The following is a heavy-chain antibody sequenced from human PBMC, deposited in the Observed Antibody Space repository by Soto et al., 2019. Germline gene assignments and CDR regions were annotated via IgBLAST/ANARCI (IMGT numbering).Heavy chain of an antibody. CDR2: INPSGGST. D-gene: IGHD2-2*01. J-gene: IGHJ4*02. CDR1: GYTFTSYY. CDR3: AREGLLGYCSSTSCRRPFDY. V-gene: IGHV1-46*01. Sequence: QVQLVQSGAEVKKPGASVKVSCKASGYTFTSYYMHWVRQAPGQGLEWMGIINPSGGSTSYAQKFQGRVTMTRDTSTSTVYMALSSLRSEDTAVYYCAREGLLGYCSSTSCRRPFDYWGQGTLVTVSS.